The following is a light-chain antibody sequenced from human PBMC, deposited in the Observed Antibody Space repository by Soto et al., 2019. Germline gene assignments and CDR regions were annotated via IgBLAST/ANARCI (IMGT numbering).Light chain of an antibody. Sequence: DIQMTQSPSTLSASVGDRVTITCRTSQTVSNWLAWYQQKPGKVPKVLIYDASKLKSGVPSRFSGSGSGTEFTLTISSLQPDDFATYYCQQYSSYSTFGQGTKVDIK. V-gene: IGKV1-5*01. CDR1: QTVSNW. CDR2: DAS. CDR3: QQYSSYST. J-gene: IGKJ1*01.